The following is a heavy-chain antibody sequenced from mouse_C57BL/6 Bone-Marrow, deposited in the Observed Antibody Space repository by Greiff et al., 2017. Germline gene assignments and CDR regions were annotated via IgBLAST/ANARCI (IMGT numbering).Heavy chain of an antibody. CDR2: IDPSDSDT. Sequence: QVQLQQPGAELVRPGSSVKLSCKASGYTFTSYWMHWVKQRPIQGLEWIGNIDPSDSDTHYNQKFKDKATLTVDKSSSTAYMQLSSLTSEDSAVYYCASRYFDVWGTGTTVTVSS. J-gene: IGHJ1*03. V-gene: IGHV1-52*01. CDR3: ASRYFDV. CDR1: GYTFTSYW.